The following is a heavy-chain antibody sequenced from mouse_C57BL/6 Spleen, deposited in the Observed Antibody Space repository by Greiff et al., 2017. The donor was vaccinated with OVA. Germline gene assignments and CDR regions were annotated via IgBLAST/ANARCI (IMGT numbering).Heavy chain of an antibody. CDR2: IRNKANGYTT. Sequence: DVMLVESGGGLVQPGGSLSLSCAASGFTFTDYYMSWVRQPPGKALEWLGFIRNKANGYTTEYSASVKGRFTISRDNSQSILYLQMNALRAEDSATYNCARSLDGYYAMDYWGQGTSVTVSS. J-gene: IGHJ4*01. CDR3: ARSLDGYYAMDY. V-gene: IGHV7-3*01. D-gene: IGHD2-3*01. CDR1: GFTFTDYY.